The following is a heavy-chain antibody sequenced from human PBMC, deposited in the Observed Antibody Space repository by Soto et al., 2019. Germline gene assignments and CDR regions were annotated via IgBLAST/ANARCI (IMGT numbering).Heavy chain of an antibody. CDR1: GYTFTSYG. CDR3: ARDRCTTDKCYTHHFDV. J-gene: IGHJ6*02. D-gene: IGHD2-8*01. Sequence: QVQLVQSGGEVTKPGASVKVSCKSSGYTFTSYGVSWVRQAPGQGLEWLGWISVYTGNTKQAQKFQDRVILTNEASTSTDYLELRNLRSDDTAVYYCARDRCTTDKCYTHHFDVWGQGTTVTVSS. V-gene: IGHV1-18*04. CDR2: ISVYTGNT.